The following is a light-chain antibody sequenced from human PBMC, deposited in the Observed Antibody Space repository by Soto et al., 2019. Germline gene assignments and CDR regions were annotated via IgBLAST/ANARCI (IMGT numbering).Light chain of an antibody. J-gene: IGKJ5*01. CDR2: AAS. CDR1: QGISSY. CDR3: QKYNSFPLT. Sequence: IRVSQSPSSLSASTGDRVTITCRASQGISSYLAWYQQKPGKAPKLLIYAASTLQSGVPSRFSGSGSGTDFTLTISCLQSEDFATYYCQKYNSFPLTFAQGTRLAIK. V-gene: IGKV1-8*01.